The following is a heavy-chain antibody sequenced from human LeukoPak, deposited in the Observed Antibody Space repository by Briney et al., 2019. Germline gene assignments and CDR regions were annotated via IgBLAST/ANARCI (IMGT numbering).Heavy chain of an antibody. V-gene: IGHV3-7*03. CDR3: ARVKAVAGTGDY. D-gene: IGHD6-19*01. CDR2: IKQDGNEK. J-gene: IGHJ4*02. CDR1: GFTFNNYW. Sequence: GSLRLSCAASGFTFNNYWMSWVRQAPGKGLEWVANIKQDGNEKYYVDSVKGRFTISRDNAKNSLDLQMNSLRVEDTAVYYCARVKAVAGTGDYWGQGTLVTVSS.